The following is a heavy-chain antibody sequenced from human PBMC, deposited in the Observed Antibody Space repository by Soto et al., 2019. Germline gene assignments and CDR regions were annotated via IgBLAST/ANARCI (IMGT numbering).Heavy chain of an antibody. CDR1: GFTFDDYG. J-gene: IGHJ4*02. D-gene: IGHD6-19*01. CDR3: ARLYSSAWYGPGRY. Sequence: EVQLVESGGGVVRPGGSLRLSCAASGFTFDDYGMSWVRQAPGKGLEWVSGINWNGGSTGYADSVKGRFTISRDNAKNSLYLQMNGRRAEDTALYYCARLYSSAWYGPGRYWGQGTLVTVSS. V-gene: IGHV3-20*04. CDR2: INWNGGST.